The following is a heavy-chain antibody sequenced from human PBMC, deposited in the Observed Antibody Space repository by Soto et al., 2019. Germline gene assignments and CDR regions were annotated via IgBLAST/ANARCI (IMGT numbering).Heavy chain of an antibody. CDR1: GGSISSGGYY. J-gene: IGHJ4*02. CDR3: ARSSTSANYFVY. V-gene: IGHV4-31*01. CDR2: IYYSGST. Sequence: PSETLSLTCTVSGGSISSGGYYWSWIRQHPGKGLEWIGYIYYSGSTYYNPSLKSQVTISVDTSKNQFSLKLNSVTAADTAVYYCARSSTSANYFVYWGQGTLVTVSS. D-gene: IGHD2-2*01.